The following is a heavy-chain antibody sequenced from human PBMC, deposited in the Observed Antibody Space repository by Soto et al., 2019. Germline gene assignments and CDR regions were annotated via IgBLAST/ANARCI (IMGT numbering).Heavy chain of an antibody. J-gene: IGHJ4*02. V-gene: IGHV1-3*01. CDR2: INAGNGNT. D-gene: IGHD3-3*01. CDR1: GSTFTSYS. CDR3: ARFDFWSGSLDY. Sequence: ASVKGSGESSGSTFTSYSIHWVRQAPGQRLEWMGWINAGNGNTKYSQKFQGRVTITRDTSSSTAYMELSSLRSEDTAVYYCARFDFWSGSLDYWGQGTLVTVSS.